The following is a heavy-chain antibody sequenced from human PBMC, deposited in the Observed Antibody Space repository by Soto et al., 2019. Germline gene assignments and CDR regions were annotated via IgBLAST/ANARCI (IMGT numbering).Heavy chain of an antibody. J-gene: IGHJ6*02. CDR1: GGTFTNYA. D-gene: IGHD3-22*01. V-gene: IGHV1-69*13. CDR2: IIPIFGTP. Sequence: SVKVSCKASGGTFTNYAFSWVRQAPGQGLEWMGGIIPIFGTPDYAQKFQGRVTITADESTRTASMELSSLTSDDSAVYYCARDLIVDGPDNYAMDVWGQGTTVTVSS. CDR3: ARDLIVDGPDNYAMDV.